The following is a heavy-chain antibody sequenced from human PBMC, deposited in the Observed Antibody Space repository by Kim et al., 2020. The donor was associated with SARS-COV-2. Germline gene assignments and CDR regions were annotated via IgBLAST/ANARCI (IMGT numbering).Heavy chain of an antibody. Sequence: SRVTISVDTSKNQFSLKLSSVTAADTAVYYCARGSPRSPVSGGNSQPFDYWGQGTLVTVSS. CDR3: ARGSPRSPVSGGNSQPFDY. D-gene: IGHD2-15*01. V-gene: IGHV4-34*01. J-gene: IGHJ4*02.